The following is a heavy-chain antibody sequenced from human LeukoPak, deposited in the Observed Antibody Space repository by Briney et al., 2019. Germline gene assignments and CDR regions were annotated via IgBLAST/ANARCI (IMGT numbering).Heavy chain of an antibody. Sequence: GGSLRLSCAASGLTFSSYGMGWVRQAPGKGLEWCSAISGNGGSTYYADSVKGRFTISRDNSKNTLYLRMNSLRAEDTAVYYCAKGIHSSGSLHFDYWGQGTLVTVSS. J-gene: IGHJ4*02. CDR3: AKGIHSSGSLHFDY. CDR2: ISGNGGST. D-gene: IGHD3-10*01. V-gene: IGHV3-23*01. CDR1: GLTFSSYG.